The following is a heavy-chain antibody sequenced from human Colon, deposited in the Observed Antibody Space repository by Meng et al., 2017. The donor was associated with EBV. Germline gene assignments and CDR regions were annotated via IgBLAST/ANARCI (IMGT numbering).Heavy chain of an antibody. J-gene: IGHJ5*02. Sequence: QVQLQQWGAGLLRPPEPLSLTFAADGGSFSGYSCSWISQPPGKGLEWIGESNHSGSNHYNPSLKSRLTISVDTSKNQFSLKLSSVTAADTAVYYCARGDGSGSGNWFDPWGQGTLVTVSS. CDR1: GGSFSGYS. D-gene: IGHD3-10*01. V-gene: IGHV4-34*01. CDR3: ARGDGSGSGNWFDP. CDR2: SNHSGSN.